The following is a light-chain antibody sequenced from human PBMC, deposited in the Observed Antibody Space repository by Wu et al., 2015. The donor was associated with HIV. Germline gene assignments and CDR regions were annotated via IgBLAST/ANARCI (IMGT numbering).Light chain of an antibody. CDR3: QQHGNWPPIS. J-gene: IGKJ4*01. V-gene: IGKV3-20*01. CDR2: GAS. CDR1: QSISTSY. Sequence: EIVLTQSPGTLSLSPGERATLSCRASQSISTSYLAWYQHKPGQAPRLLIYGASNRATGVPDRFSGSGSGTDFSLVINGLETEDSGIYYCQQHGNWPPISFGGGTKLDI.